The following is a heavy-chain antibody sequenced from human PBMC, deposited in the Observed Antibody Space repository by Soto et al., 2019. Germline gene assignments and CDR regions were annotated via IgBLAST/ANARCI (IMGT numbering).Heavy chain of an antibody. CDR2: ISYHGIDK. CDR3: ASHTGSPGGGFDS. D-gene: IGHD1-26*01. V-gene: IGHV3-30-3*01. CDR1: GFTFNTYA. Sequence: PGGSLRLSCAASGFTFNTYAMHWVRQAPGKGLEWVAVISYHGIDKYYGDSVRGRFTISRDNSKNTLSLQMNSLRPADTAVYYCASHTGSPGGGFDSWGQGTLVTVSS. J-gene: IGHJ5*01.